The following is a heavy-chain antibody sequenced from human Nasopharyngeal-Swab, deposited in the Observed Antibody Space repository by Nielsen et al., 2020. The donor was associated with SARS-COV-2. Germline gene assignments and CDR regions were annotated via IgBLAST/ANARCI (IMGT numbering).Heavy chain of an antibody. D-gene: IGHD6-13*01. Sequence: ASVKVSCKASGYTFTSYYMHWVRQAPGQGLEWMGLINPNGGSTSYAQKFQGRVAMTRDTSTSTVYMELSSLRSEDTAVYYCARAVSSLYVMHASAYFYSRGQGTLVTVSS. CDR1: GYTFTSYY. CDR3: ARAVSSLYVMHASAYFYS. CDR2: INPNGGST. J-gene: IGHJ4*02. V-gene: IGHV1-46*01.